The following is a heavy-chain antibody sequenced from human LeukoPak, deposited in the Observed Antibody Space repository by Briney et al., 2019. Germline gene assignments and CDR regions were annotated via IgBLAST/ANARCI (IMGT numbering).Heavy chain of an antibody. CDR3: ARDSSSGWYLFNWFDP. V-gene: IGHV1-18*01. CDR1: GYTFTSYG. Sequence: GASVKVSCKASGYTFTSYGISWVRQAPGQGLEWMGWISAYNGNTNYAQKLQGRVTMTTDTSTSTAYVELRSLRSDDTAVYYCARDSSSGWYLFNWFDPWGQGTLVTVSS. CDR2: ISAYNGNT. D-gene: IGHD6-19*01. J-gene: IGHJ5*02.